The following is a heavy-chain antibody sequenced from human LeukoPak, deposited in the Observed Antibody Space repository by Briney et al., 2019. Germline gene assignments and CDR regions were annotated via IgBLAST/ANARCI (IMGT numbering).Heavy chain of an antibody. Sequence: ASVKVSCKASGYTYTSYGISWVRQAPGQGPGWMGWISAYNDDTKYAQNLQGRVTITTDTSTSTAYMELRSLRSDDTAVYYCARGGPAPHRITLIVVASSTDAFDIWGQGTMVTVSS. CDR1: GYTYTSYG. J-gene: IGHJ3*02. CDR3: ARGGPAPHRITLIVVASSTDAFDI. CDR2: ISAYNDDT. D-gene: IGHD3-22*01. V-gene: IGHV1-18*01.